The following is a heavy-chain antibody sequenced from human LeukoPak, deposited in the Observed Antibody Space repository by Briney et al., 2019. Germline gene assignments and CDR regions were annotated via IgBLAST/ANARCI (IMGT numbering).Heavy chain of an antibody. CDR3: ARHTVSTLWGDFDY. V-gene: IGHV4-59*08. J-gene: IGHJ4*02. CDR2: IHYSGST. CDR1: GGSISSYY. Sequence: SETLSLTCTVSGGSISSYYWSWIRQPPGKGLEWIGYIHYSGSTNYNPSLKSRVTISVDTSKNQFSLKLSSVTAADTAVYYCARHTVSTLWGDFDYWGQGTLVTVSS. D-gene: IGHD7-27*01.